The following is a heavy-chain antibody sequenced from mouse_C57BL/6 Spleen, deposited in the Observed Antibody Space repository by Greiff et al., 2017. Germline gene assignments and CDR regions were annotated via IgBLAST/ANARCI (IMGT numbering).Heavy chain of an antibody. J-gene: IGHJ2*01. V-gene: IGHV1-59*01. CDR2: IDPSDSYT. CDR1: GYTFTSYW. D-gene: IGHD1-1*01. Sequence: QVQLQQPGAELVRPGTSVKLSCKASGYTFTSYWMHWVKQRPGQGLEWIGVIDPSDSYTNYNQKFKGKATLTVETSSSTAYMQLSSLTSEDSAVYYCARRGGHYYGSSYFDYWGQGTTLTVSS. CDR3: ARRGGHYYGSSYFDY.